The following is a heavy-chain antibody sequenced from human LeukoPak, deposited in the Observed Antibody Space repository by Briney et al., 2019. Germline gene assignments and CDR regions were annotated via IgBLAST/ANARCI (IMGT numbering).Heavy chain of an antibody. CDR1: GYTFTGYY. D-gene: IGHD1-7*01. J-gene: IGHJ5*02. Sequence: ASVKVSCKASGYTFTGYYMHWVRQAPGQGLEWKGWINPNSGGTNYAQKFQGRVTMTRDTSISTAYMELSRLRSDDTAVYYCARGSNWNYGWFDPWGQGTLVTVSS. CDR2: INPNSGGT. CDR3: ARGSNWNYGWFDP. V-gene: IGHV1-2*02.